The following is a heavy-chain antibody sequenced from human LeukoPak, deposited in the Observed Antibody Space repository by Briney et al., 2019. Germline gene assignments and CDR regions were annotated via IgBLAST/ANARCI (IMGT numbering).Heavy chain of an antibody. Sequence: GGSLRLSCAASGFTFSSYSMNWVRQAPGKGLEWVSSISRSSTYIYYADSVKGRFTISRDNAKNSLYLQMNSLRAEDTAVYYCARDRAYKGYSYGLFDYWGQGTLVTVSS. V-gene: IGHV3-21*01. J-gene: IGHJ4*02. D-gene: IGHD5-18*01. CDR2: ISRSSTYI. CDR3: ARDRAYKGYSYGLFDY. CDR1: GFTFSSYS.